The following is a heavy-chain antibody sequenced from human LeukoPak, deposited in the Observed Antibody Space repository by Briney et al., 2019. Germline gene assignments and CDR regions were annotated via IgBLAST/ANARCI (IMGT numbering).Heavy chain of an antibody. Sequence: SETLSLTCTVSGGSISSSSYYWGWIRQPPGKGLEWIGSIYYSGSTYYNPSLKSRVTISVDTSKNPFSLKLSSVPAADTAVYYCATTYIVVVPAAKGRGYYFDYWGQGTLVTVSS. CDR1: GGSISSSSYY. J-gene: IGHJ4*02. CDR3: ATTYIVVVPAAKGRGYYFDY. CDR2: IYYSGST. V-gene: IGHV4-39*01. D-gene: IGHD2-2*01.